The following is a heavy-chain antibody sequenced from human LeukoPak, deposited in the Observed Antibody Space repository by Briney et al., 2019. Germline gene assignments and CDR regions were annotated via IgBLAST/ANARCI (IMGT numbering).Heavy chain of an antibody. Sequence: GGSLRLSCEASEFTVSGNYMSWVRQPPGKELEWVSIIYSDGSTYYADSVKGRFTISRDNSRNTLYLQMNSLSPEDTAVYYYATTRGSSFDYWGQGTLVTVSS. CDR1: EFTVSGNY. CDR3: ATTRGSSFDY. J-gene: IGHJ4*02. V-gene: IGHV3-53*01. D-gene: IGHD1-26*01. CDR2: IYSDGST.